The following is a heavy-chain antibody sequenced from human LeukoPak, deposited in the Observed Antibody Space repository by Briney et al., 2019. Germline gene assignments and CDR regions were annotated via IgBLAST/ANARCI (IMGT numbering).Heavy chain of an antibody. J-gene: IGHJ6*02. D-gene: IGHD2-15*01. CDR3: ARGCSGGSCYPLIHYYYGMGV. CDR2: ISAYHDTT. CDR1: GYTFTSYG. V-gene: IGHV1-18*01. Sequence: GASVKVPCKASGYTFTSYGISWVRQAPGQRLEWMGWISAYHDTTYYAQKLQGRVTMTKDSSTSTGYMVLRLLVSDDAALYYCARGCSGGSCYPLIHYYYGMGVWGQGTTVTVSS.